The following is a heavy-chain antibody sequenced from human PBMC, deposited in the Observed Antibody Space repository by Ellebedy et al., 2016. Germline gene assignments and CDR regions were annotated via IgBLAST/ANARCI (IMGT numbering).Heavy chain of an antibody. Sequence: GGSLRLXXAASGFTFSISGMTWVRQRPGKGLEWVATVSRGREAYYADPFKGRFFISRDNDLNSVFLQLNNLRVEDTAVYYCSRDGREWSRDCWGQGTLVTVSS. CDR1: GFTFSISG. CDR2: VSRGREA. D-gene: IGHD3-3*01. V-gene: IGHV3-21*06. J-gene: IGHJ4*02. CDR3: SRDGREWSRDC.